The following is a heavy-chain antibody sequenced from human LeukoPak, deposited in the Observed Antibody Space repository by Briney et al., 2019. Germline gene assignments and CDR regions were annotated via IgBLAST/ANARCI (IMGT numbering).Heavy chain of an antibody. J-gene: IGHJ6*02. CDR1: GFTFSGFW. Sequence: GGSLRLSCAVSGFTFSGFWMSWSRQAPGKGLEWVASINSDGSEGYYADVVKGRFTISRDNAKNSLYLQMSNLRAEDTAVYFCARGGGLDVWGQGTTVTVSS. CDR2: INSDGSEG. D-gene: IGHD3-16*01. V-gene: IGHV3-7*03. CDR3: ARGGGLDV.